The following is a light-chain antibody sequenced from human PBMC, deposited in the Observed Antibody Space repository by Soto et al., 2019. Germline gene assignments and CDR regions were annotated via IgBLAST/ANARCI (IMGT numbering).Light chain of an antibody. J-gene: IGKJ4*01. Sequence: EIVMTQSPVTLSVSPGERATLSCRASQSVSVNLAGYQQKPGQAPSLLIYATSTRATGISARFSGSGSGTDFTLTISSLQSEDFALYFCQQYNTWPLTFGGGTKVEI. CDR1: QSVSVN. CDR2: ATS. V-gene: IGKV3-15*01. CDR3: QQYNTWPLT.